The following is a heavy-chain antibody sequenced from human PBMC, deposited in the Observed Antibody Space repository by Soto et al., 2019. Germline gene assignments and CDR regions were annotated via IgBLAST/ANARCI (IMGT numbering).Heavy chain of an antibody. V-gene: IGHV4-61*08. Sequence: TSQILCHTCTVSGAKLIGGGCFYTRNRQPPGKGLEWLGYIYYSGGTNYNPSLKSRVTISLDKSKSQFSLRLISVTAADTAVYYCTREQLDDNYFDPWGQGTLVTVSS. CDR3: TREQLDDNYFDP. D-gene: IGHD3-3*01. CDR2: IYYSGGT. J-gene: IGHJ5*02. CDR1: GAKLIGGGCF.